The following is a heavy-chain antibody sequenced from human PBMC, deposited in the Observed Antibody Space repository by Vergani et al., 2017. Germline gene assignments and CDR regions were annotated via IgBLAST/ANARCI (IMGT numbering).Heavy chain of an antibody. J-gene: IGHJ3*02. V-gene: IGHV4-59*01. CDR2: IYYSGST. CDR3: ARNPYCGGDCYSDAFEI. D-gene: IGHD2-21*02. Sequence: QVQLQESGPGLVKPSETLSLTCTVSGGSISSYYWSWIRQPPGKGLEWIGYIYYSGSTNYNPSLKSRVTISVDTSKNQFSLKLSSVTAADTAVYYCARNPYCGGDCYSDAFEIWGQGTMVTVSS. CDR1: GGSISSYY.